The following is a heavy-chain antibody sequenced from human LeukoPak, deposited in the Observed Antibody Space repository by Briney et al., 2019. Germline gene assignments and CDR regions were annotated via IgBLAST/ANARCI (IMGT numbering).Heavy chain of an antibody. V-gene: IGHV3-48*01. CDR1: GFSFSRFG. CDR3: AQKGGTDH. CDR2: ISSTSGDV. D-gene: IGHD2-15*01. Sequence: GGSLRLSCVASGFSFSRFGMNWVRQAPGKGLEWISHISSTSGDVYYADSVKGRFTISRDNAENSLYLQMSSLRVEDTAIYYCAQKGGTDHWGQGTLVTVSS. J-gene: IGHJ4*02.